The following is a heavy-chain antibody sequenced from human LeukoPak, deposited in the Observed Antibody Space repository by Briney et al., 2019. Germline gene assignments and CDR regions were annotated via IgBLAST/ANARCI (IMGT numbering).Heavy chain of an antibody. CDR1: GDSVSSNSAS. V-gene: IGHV6-1*01. Sequence: SQTLSLTCAISGDSVSSNSASWNWIRLSPSRGLEWLGRTYYRSKWYNDYARSVAGRITINPDTSKNQFSLPLNSVTPEDTAVYYCTRGSAFDIWGQGTMVTVSS. CDR3: TRGSAFDI. J-gene: IGHJ3*02. CDR2: TYYRSKWYN.